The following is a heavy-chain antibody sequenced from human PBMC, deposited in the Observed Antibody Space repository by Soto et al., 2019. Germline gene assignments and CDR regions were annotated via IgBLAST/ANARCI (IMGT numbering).Heavy chain of an antibody. J-gene: IGHJ5*02. CDR3: ARFRITMVRGVIKKSYNWFDP. CDR1: GGYFSGYY. D-gene: IGHD3-10*01. Sequence: SETLSLTCAVYGGYFSGYYWSWIRQPPGKGLEWIGEINHSGSTNYNPSLKSRVTISVDTSKNQFSLKLSSVTAADTAVYYCARFRITMVRGVIKKSYNWFDPWGQGTLVTVSS. CDR2: INHSGST. V-gene: IGHV4-34*01.